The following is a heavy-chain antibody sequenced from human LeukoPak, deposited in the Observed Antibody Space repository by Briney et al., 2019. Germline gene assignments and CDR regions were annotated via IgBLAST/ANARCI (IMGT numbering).Heavy chain of an antibody. CDR3: ARPRYSSGWAFDY. V-gene: IGHV4-34*01. CDR2: INHSGST. CDR1: GGSFSGYY. J-gene: IGHJ4*02. D-gene: IGHD6-19*01. Sequence: PSETLSLTCAVYGGSFSGYYWSWIRHPPGKGLEWIGEINHSGSTNYNPSLKSRVTISVDTAKNQISLKLSSVTAADTAVYYCARPRYSSGWAFDYWGQGTLVTVSS.